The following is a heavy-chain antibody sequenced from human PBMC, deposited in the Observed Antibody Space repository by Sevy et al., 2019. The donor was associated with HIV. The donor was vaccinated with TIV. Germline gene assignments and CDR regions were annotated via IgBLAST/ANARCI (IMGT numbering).Heavy chain of an antibody. D-gene: IGHD1-26*01. CDR3: ATGRQGATYGY. J-gene: IGHJ4*02. Sequence: GESLKISCSASGFNFRIYAMHWVRQAPGKGLEWVAVISYYGSDKFYAESVKGRFTISRDNSKNMGFLQLNSLRGDDTAVYYCATGRQGATYGYWGQGTPVTVSS. CDR2: ISYYGSDK. CDR1: GFNFRIYA. V-gene: IGHV3-30*03.